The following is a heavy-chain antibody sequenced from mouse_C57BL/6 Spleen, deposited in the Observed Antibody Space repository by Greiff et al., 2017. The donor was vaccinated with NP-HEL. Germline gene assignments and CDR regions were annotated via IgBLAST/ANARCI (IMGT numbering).Heavy chain of an antibody. CDR2: IDPSDSYT. V-gene: IGHV1-50*01. CDR3: ARSTTDYFDY. J-gene: IGHJ2*01. Sequence: QVQLQQSGAELVKPGASVKLSCKASGYTFTSYWMQWVKQRPGQGLEWIGEIDPSDSYTNYNQKFKGKATLTVDTSSSTAYMQLSSLTSEDSAVYYCARSTTDYFDYWGQGTTLTVSS. D-gene: IGHD1-1*01. CDR1: GYTFTSYW.